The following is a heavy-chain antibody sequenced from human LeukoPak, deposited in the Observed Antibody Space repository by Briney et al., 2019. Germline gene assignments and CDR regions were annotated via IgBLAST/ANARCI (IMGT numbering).Heavy chain of an antibody. V-gene: IGHV3-7*03. CDR1: GFTFSSYW. Sequence: PGGSLRLSCAASGFTFSSYWMSWVRQAPGKGLEWVANIKQDGSEKYYVDSVKGRFTISRDNAKNSLYLQMNSLRAEDTAVYYCARTIAVAGGDYFDYWGQGTLVTVSS. CDR3: ARTIAVAGGDYFDY. CDR2: IKQDGSEK. J-gene: IGHJ4*02. D-gene: IGHD6-19*01.